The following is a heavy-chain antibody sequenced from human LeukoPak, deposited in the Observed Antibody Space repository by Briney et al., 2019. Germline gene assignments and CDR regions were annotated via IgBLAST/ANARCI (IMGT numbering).Heavy chain of an antibody. Sequence: GSSLRLSCAASGFTFSSYAMHWVRQAPGKGLEWVAVISYDGSNKYYADSVKGRFTISRDNSKNTLYLQMNSLRAEDTAVYYCAKGTGFNWFDPWGQGTLVTVSS. CDR3: AKGTGFNWFDP. J-gene: IGHJ5*02. CDR1: GFTFSSYA. CDR2: ISYDGSNK. V-gene: IGHV3-30-3*01. D-gene: IGHD7-27*01.